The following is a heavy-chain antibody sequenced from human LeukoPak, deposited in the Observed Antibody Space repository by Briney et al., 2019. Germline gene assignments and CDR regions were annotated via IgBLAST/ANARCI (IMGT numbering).Heavy chain of an antibody. CDR2: INPNSGNT. D-gene: IGHD2-2*01. CDR1: GYTFTGYY. V-gene: IGHV1-2*06. CDR3: AKDGEYQLLSLNNYGDRNWFDP. J-gene: IGHJ5*02. Sequence: ASVKVSCKASGYTFTGYYMHWVRQAPGQGLEWMGRINPNSGNTNYAQKLQDRVTLTMDRSTSTAYMELRSLRSDDTAVYYCAKDGEYQLLSLNNYGDRNWFDPWGQGTLVTVSS.